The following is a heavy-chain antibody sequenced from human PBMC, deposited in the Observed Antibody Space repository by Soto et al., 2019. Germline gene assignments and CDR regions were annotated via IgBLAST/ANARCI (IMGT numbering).Heavy chain of an antibody. Sequence: QVQLEQSGAEMRKPGSSVKVSCKASGVTFNNYTITWVRRAPGQGLEWMGGIIPALGTATYPQNFQGRVIFTADRPTGTAYMELSSLISEDTAVYYCARPHCSGTNCPDYYYYLDVWGKGTTVTVSS. V-gene: IGHV1-69*08. J-gene: IGHJ6*03. CDR3: ARPHCSGTNCPDYYYYLDV. D-gene: IGHD2-2*01. CDR1: GVTFNNYT. CDR2: IIPALGTA.